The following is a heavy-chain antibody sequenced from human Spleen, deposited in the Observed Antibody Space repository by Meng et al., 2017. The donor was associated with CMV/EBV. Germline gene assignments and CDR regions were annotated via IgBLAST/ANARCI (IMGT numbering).Heavy chain of an antibody. CDR2: LNGRDTEV. V-gene: IGHV3-23*01. Sequence: GESLKISCAASGFTFSTYAMTWVRQTPGKGLEWVSTLNGRDTEVNYADSVRGRFTISRDNSKNTLYLQMNSLRAEDTAVYYCETYDSSGYYLPSFDYWGQGTLVTVSS. CDR1: GFTFSTYA. CDR3: ETYDSSGYYLPSFDY. J-gene: IGHJ4*02. D-gene: IGHD3-22*01.